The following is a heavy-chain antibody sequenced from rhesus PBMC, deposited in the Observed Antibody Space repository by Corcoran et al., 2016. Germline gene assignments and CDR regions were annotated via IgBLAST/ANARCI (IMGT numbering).Heavy chain of an antibody. D-gene: IGHD2-39*01. V-gene: IGHV4-80*01. Sequence: QVQLQESGPGLVKPSEPLSLTCAVSGGSFSSYWWSWIRQPPGKGLEWIGEINGNSGTTNYNPSLKSRVTISKYASNNQFSLKLSSVTAADTAVYYCARYYGRGYIDYWGQGVLVTVSS. CDR1: GGSFSSYW. J-gene: IGHJ4*01. CDR3: ARYYGRGYIDY. CDR2: INGNSGTT.